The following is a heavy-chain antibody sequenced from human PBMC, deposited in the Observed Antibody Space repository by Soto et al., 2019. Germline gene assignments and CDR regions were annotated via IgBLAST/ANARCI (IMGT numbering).Heavy chain of an antibody. CDR3: ARVWANPSPNYPNNWFDP. D-gene: IGHD3-10*01. CDR2: IYHSGST. Sequence: SETLSLTCAVSGYSISGGYYWGWIRQPPGKGLEWIGSIYHSGSTYYNPSLKSRVTISVDTSKNQFSLKLSSVTAADTAVYYCARVWANPSPNYPNNWFDPWGQGTLVTVSS. CDR1: GYSISGGYY. J-gene: IGHJ5*02. V-gene: IGHV4-38-2*01.